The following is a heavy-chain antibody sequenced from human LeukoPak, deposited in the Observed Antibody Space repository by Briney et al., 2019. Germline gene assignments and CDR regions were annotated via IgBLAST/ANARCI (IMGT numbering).Heavy chain of an antibody. CDR2: ISSSSNYI. CDR1: GFTFTIYS. Sequence: GGSLRLSCAVSGFTFTIYSMNWVRQAPGKGLEWVSSISSSSNYIYYAASVKGRFTISRDNAKNSLYLQMNSLRAEDTAVYYCGRGPPEYSYGGQDHWGQGTLVTVSS. CDR3: GRGPPEYSYGGQDH. D-gene: IGHD5-18*01. V-gene: IGHV3-21*01. J-gene: IGHJ4*02.